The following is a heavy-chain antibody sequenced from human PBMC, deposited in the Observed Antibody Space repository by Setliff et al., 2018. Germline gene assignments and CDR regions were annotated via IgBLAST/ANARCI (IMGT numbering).Heavy chain of an antibody. CDR1: GYTFTSYY. CDR2: INPSGGST. J-gene: IGHJ4*02. CDR3: ARDRKRQLPLDY. Sequence: GASVKVSCKASGYTFTSYYMHWVRQAPGQGLEWMGIINPSGGSTSYAQKFQGRVTMTRETSTSTVYMELSSLRSEDTAVYYCARDRKRQLPLDYWGQGTLVTVSS. D-gene: IGHD6-13*01. V-gene: IGHV1-46*01.